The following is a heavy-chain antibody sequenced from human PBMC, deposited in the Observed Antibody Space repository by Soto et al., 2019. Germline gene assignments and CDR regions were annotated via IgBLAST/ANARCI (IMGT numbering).Heavy chain of an antibody. CDR1: GFTLGDYA. Sequence: GGSLRLSCTASGFTLGDYAMSWFRQAPGKGLDWVGFIRSKAYGGSTEYAASVKGRITISRDDSKSIAYLQMNSLKTEDTAVYYCISSPDFWSGYFMSGGPDGMDVWGQGTTVTVSS. CDR2: IRSKAYGGST. D-gene: IGHD3-3*01. J-gene: IGHJ6*02. V-gene: IGHV3-49*03. CDR3: ISSPDFWSGYFMSGGPDGMDV.